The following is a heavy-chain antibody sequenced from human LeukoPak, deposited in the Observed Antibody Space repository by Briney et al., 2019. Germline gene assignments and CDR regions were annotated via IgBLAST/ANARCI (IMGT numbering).Heavy chain of an antibody. Sequence: GGSLRLSCAASGFTFSSYAMTWVRQAPGKGLEWVSAISGSGGSTYYADSVKGRFTISRDNSKNTLYLQMNSLRAEDTAVYYCAKMSQYDSSGYYRWRGIDYWGRGTLVTVSS. J-gene: IGHJ4*01. D-gene: IGHD3-22*01. CDR2: ISGSGGST. CDR3: AKMSQYDSSGYYRWRGIDY. V-gene: IGHV3-23*01. CDR1: GFTFSSYA.